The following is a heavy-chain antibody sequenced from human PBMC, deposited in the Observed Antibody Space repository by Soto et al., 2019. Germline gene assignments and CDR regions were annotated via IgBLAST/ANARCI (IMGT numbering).Heavy chain of an antibody. CDR3: ARDGTLYDSRAYYYLY. J-gene: IGHJ4*02. D-gene: IGHD3-22*01. Sequence: QVQLVQSGAEVKKPGSSVKVSCKASGRTFSSYTITWVRQAPGQGLEWMGGITPMFGTPNYAQKFRGRVTITADESSSTAYMELSSPRSEDTAMYFCARDGTLYDSRAYYYLYWGQGTLVTVSS. CDR2: ITPMFGTP. CDR1: GRTFSSYT. V-gene: IGHV1-69*01.